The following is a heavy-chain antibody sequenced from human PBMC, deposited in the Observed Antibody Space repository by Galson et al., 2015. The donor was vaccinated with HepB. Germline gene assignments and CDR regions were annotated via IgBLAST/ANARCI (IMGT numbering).Heavy chain of an antibody. V-gene: IGHV7-4-1*02. CDR3: ARDAYGSSQKYVLDV. Sequence: SVKVSCKASGYTFTSHALNWVRQAPGQGLEWMGWINTNTGNPMYAQGFTGRFVFSLDTSVSTAFLQISSLKTEDTAVYFCARDAYGSSQKYVLDVWGQGTTVTVSS. CDR2: INTNTGNP. CDR1: GYTFTSHA. D-gene: IGHD4-23*01. J-gene: IGHJ6*02.